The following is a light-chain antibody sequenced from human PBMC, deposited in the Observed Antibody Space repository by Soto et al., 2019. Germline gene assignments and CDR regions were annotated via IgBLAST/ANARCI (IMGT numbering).Light chain of an antibody. Sequence: DIVLTQSPGPLSLSPWERATRSCMASRSVSSNFLAWYQQKPGQAPRLLIYGASNRATGIPDKFNGSGSGTDFTLTISRLEPEDFAMYYCQQYGSSPRTFGQGTKVDIK. CDR1: RSVSSNF. V-gene: IGKV3-20*01. J-gene: IGKJ1*01. CDR2: GAS. CDR3: QQYGSSPRT.